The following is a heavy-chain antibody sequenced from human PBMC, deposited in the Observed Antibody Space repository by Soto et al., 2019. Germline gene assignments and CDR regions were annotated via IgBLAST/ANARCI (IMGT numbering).Heavy chain of an antibody. CDR2: IIPIFGTA. V-gene: IGHV1-69*01. Sequence: QVQLVQSGAEVKKPGSSVKVSCKASGGTFSSYAISWVRQAPGQGLEWMGGIIPIFGTANYAQKFQGRVTITADESTSIAYMELSSLRSEDTAVYYCARLTPTTTRKGPAFDIWGQGTMVTVSS. J-gene: IGHJ3*02. CDR1: GGTFSSYA. D-gene: IGHD5-12*01. CDR3: ARLTPTTTRKGPAFDI.